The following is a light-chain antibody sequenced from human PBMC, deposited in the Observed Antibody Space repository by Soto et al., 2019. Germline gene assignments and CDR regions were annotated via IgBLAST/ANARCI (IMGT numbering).Light chain of an antibody. CDR3: QQNNSYSRYT. Sequence: DIQMTQSPSTLSASVGDRVTITCRASQSISIWLAWYQQKPGKAPKLLIYKASSLESGVPSLFSGSVSGTEFTLTIRSLQPDDFATYYCQQNNSYSRYTFGQGTKLEIK. CDR2: KAS. V-gene: IGKV1-5*03. CDR1: QSISIW. J-gene: IGKJ2*01.